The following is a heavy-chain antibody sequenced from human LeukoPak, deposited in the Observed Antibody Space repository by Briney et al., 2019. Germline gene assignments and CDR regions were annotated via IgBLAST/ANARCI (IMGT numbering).Heavy chain of an antibody. V-gene: IGHV1-18*01. D-gene: IGHD4-17*01. J-gene: IGHJ4*02. CDR2: IISYNGTT. CDR3: ATAHDYGDYQDY. Sequence: IVLIISYNGTTNYAHTLQGRVTITTDKTTSKDYMEERSLRSDDTAVYYCATAHDYGDYQDYWGQGTLVTVSS.